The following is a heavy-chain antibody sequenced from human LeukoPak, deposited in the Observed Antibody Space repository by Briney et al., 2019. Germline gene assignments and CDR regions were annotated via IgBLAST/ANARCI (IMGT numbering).Heavy chain of an antibody. J-gene: IGHJ6*03. Sequence: SETLSLXCTVSGGSISSGDYSWSWIRQPPGKGLEWIGYIYYSGSTYYNPSLKSRVTISVDTSRNQFSLKLSSVTAADTAVYYCARTVLRFLEWLPPRPYYYYMDVWGKGTTVTVSS. CDR2: IYYSGST. CDR1: GGSISSGDYS. CDR3: ARTVLRFLEWLPPRPYYYYMDV. V-gene: IGHV4-30-4*08. D-gene: IGHD3-3*01.